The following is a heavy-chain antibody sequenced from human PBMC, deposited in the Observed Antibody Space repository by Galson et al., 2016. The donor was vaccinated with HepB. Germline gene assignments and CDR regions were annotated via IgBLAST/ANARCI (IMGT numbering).Heavy chain of an antibody. CDR1: GLTLSEQF. CDR3: TRDLGSPSPSY. J-gene: IGHJ4*02. V-gene: IGHV3-72*01. CDR2: SRSKPNGYTT. D-gene: IGHD1-26*01. Sequence: SLRLSCAASGLTLSEQFMDWVRQAPGKGLEWVGRSRSKPNGYTTEYAASVKGRFTISRDDSDNSLYLQINSLKTEDTAVYYCTRDLGSPSPSYWGQGTLVTVSS.